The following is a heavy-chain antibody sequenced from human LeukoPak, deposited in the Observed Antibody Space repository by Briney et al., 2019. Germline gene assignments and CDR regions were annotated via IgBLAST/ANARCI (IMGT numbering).Heavy chain of an antibody. CDR3: ARVPYCSGGSCYQNWFDP. J-gene: IGHJ5*02. Sequence: ASVKVSCKASGYTFTGYYMHWVRQAPGQGLEGMGWINPNSGGTNYAQKFQGRVTMTRDTSISTAYMELSRLRSDDTAVYYCARVPYCSGGSCYQNWFDPWGQGTLVTVSS. V-gene: IGHV1-2*02. CDR2: INPNSGGT. CDR1: GYTFTGYY. D-gene: IGHD2-15*01.